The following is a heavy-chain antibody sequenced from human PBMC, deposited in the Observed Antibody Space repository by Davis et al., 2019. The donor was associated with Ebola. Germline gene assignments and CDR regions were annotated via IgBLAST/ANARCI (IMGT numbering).Heavy chain of an antibody. CDR1: GFTFSSYA. CDR3: ARDPRRVGGTILDF. Sequence: GGSLRLSCAASGFTFSSYAMHWVRQAPGKGLEWVAGILSDGSNKYYADSVKGRFTISRDTSKNTVYLQMKSLRVEDTAVYYCARDPRRVGGTILDFWGQGTLVTVSS. J-gene: IGHJ4*02. CDR2: ILSDGSNK. D-gene: IGHD1-26*01. V-gene: IGHV3-30-3*01.